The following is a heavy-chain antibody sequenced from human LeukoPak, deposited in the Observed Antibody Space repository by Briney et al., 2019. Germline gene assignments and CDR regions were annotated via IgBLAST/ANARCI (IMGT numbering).Heavy chain of an antibody. V-gene: IGHV3-9*03. CDR1: GFTFDDYA. D-gene: IGHD3-9*01. CDR3: AKDIKPYYDILTGPFDY. CDR2: ISWNSGSI. Sequence: GGSLRLSCAASGFTFDDYAMHWVRQAPGKGLEWVSGISWNSGSIGYADSVKGRFTISRDNAKNSLYLQMNSLRAEDMALYYCAKDIKPYYDILTGPFDYWGQGTLVTVSS. J-gene: IGHJ4*02.